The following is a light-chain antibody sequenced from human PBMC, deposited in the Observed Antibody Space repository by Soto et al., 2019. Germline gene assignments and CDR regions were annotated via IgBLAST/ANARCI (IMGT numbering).Light chain of an antibody. J-gene: IGLJ3*02. CDR3: ALWDDSLNGVV. Sequence: QSVLTQPPSASGTPGQRVTISCSGSRSNIGSNTVNWYQQVPGTAPKLLIYSNNQRPSGVPDRFSGSKSGTSASLAISGLQSDDEADYYCALWDDSLNGVVFSGGTKLTVL. CDR1: RSNIGSNT. CDR2: SNN. V-gene: IGLV1-44*01.